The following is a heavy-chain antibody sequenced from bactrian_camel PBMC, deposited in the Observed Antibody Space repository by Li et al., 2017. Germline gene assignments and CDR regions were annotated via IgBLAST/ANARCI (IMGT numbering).Heavy chain of an antibody. CDR3: ASGGLGDPRGTCLENDLNT. D-gene: IGHD2*01. V-gene: IGHV3S53*01. J-gene: IGHJ4*01. CDR1: GNGDGSGY. Sequence: HVQLVESGGGSVRPGGSLTLSCAVSGNGDGSGYRCAGWFRQAPGKEREGVAFVYFGGGRTHYTPSVKSRFTIQRANAANTVYLLMEALKPEDTAVYYCASGGLGDPRGTCLENDLNTWGLGTQVTVS. CDR2: YFGGGRT.